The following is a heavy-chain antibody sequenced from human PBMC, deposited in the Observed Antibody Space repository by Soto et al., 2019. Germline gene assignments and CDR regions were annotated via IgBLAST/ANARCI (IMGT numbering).Heavy chain of an antibody. Sequence: SETLSLTCTVSGGSISSGGYYWSWIRQHPGKGLEWIGYIYYSGSTYYNPSLKSRVTISVDTSKNQFSLKLSSVTAADTAVYYCARFEVPYYYGSGSYYDYWGQGTLVTVSS. CDR3: ARFEVPYYYGSGSYYDY. V-gene: IGHV4-31*03. CDR2: IYYSGST. CDR1: GGSISSGGYY. J-gene: IGHJ4*02. D-gene: IGHD3-10*01.